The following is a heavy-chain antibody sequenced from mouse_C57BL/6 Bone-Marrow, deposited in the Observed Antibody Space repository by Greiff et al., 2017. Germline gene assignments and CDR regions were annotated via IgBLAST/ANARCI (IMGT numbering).Heavy chain of an antibody. V-gene: IGHV1-26*01. Sequence: EVKLQQSGPELVKPGASVKISCKASGYTFTDYYMNWVKQSHGKSLEWIGDINPNNGGTSYNQKFKGKATLTVDKSSSTAYMELRSLTSEDSAVYYCARRRYSSGPLAMDYWGQGTSVTVSS. CDR3: ARRRYSSGPLAMDY. CDR2: INPNNGGT. D-gene: IGHD3-2*02. J-gene: IGHJ4*01. CDR1: GYTFTDYY.